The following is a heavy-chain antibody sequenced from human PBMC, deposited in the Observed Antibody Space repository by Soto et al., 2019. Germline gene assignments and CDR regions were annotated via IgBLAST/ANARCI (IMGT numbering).Heavy chain of an antibody. V-gene: IGHV4-30-4*01. CDR3: AREGGESSDGLYYFDS. D-gene: IGHD3-16*01. CDR1: GGSTSSDNY. CDR2: IYYSGNT. Sequence: SETLSLTCTVSGGSTSSDNYWSWIRQPPGKGLEWIGHIYYSGNTDYNPSLESRLAISIDTSKNQFSLKLSSVTAADTAVYFCAREGGESSDGLYYFDSWGQGSLVTVSS. J-gene: IGHJ4*02.